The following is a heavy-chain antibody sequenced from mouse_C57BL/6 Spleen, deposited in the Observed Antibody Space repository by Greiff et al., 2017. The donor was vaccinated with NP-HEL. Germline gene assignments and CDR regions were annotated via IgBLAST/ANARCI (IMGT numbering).Heavy chain of an antibody. CDR1: GYTFTSYG. CDR3: ARLGDGYLFDY. CDR2: IYPRSGNT. J-gene: IGHJ2*01. Sequence: VQLQQSGAELARPGASVKLSCKASGYTFTSYGISWVKQRTGQGLEWIGEIYPRSGNTYYNEKFKGKATLTADKSSSTAYMELRSLTSEDSAVHFCARLGDGYLFDYWGQGTTLTVSS. D-gene: IGHD2-3*01. V-gene: IGHV1-81*01.